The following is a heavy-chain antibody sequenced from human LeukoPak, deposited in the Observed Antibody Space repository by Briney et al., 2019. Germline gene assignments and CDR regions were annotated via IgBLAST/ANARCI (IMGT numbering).Heavy chain of an antibody. J-gene: IGHJ4*02. CDR2: ISAYNGNT. CDR3: ARAYLNDYSNYFDY. V-gene: IGHV1-18*01. Sequence: GASVKVSCKASGYIFTSYGISWVRQAPGQGLEWMGWISAYNGNTNYAQKLQGRVTMTTDTSTSTAYMELRSLRSDDTAVYYCARAYLNDYSNYFDYWGQGTLVTVSS. CDR1: GYIFTSYG. D-gene: IGHD4-11*01.